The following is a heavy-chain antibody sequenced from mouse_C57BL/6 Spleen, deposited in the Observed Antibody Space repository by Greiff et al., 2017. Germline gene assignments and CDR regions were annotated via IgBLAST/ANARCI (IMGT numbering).Heavy chain of an antibody. CDR3: ARDACGSSFYAMDY. J-gene: IGHJ4*01. CDR2: SRNKANDYTT. CDR1: GFTFSDFY. D-gene: IGHD1-1*01. V-gene: IGHV7-1*01. Sequence: EVKVVESGGGLVQSGRSLRLSCATSGFTFSDFYMEWVRQAPGKGLEWIAASRNKANDYTTEYSASVKGRFIVSRDTSQSILYLQMNALRAEDTAIYYCARDACGSSFYAMDYWGQGTSVTVSS.